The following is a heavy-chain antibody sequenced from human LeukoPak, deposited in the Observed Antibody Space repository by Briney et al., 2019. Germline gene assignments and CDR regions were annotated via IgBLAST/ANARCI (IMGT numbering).Heavy chain of an antibody. V-gene: IGHV1-18*01. D-gene: IGHD3-10*01. CDR3: ARDVLGITMVRGENWFDP. CDR2: ISAYNGNT. J-gene: IGHJ5*02. Sequence: ASVKVSCKASGYTFTSYGISWVRQAPGQGLEWMGWISAYNGNTNYAQKLQGRVTMTTDTSTSTAYMELRSLRSDDTAVYYCARDVLGITMVRGENWFDPWGQGTLVTVSS. CDR1: GYTFTSYG.